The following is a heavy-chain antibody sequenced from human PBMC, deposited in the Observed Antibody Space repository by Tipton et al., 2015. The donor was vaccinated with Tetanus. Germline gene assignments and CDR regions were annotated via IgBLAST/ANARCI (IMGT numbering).Heavy chain of an antibody. V-gene: IGHV4-59*01. J-gene: IGHJ6*02. D-gene: IGHD4-23*01. CDR2: IYYSGST. CDR1: GGSISSYY. Sequence: TLSLTCTVSGGSISSYYWSWIRQPPGKGLEWIGYIYYSGSTNYNPSLKSRVTISVDTSKNQFSLKLSSVTAADTAVYYCARDLRDYGGNSYYYYDMDVWGQGTTVTVSS. CDR3: ARDLRDYGGNSYYYYDMDV.